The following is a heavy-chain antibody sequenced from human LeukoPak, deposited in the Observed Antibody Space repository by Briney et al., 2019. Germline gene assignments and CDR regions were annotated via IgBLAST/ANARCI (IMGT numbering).Heavy chain of an antibody. CDR1: GYTFSIYS. J-gene: IGHJ4*02. V-gene: IGHV1-69*06. Sequence: ASVKVSCKASGYTFSIYSISRVRQAPGLGLEWMGRIIPMSNTVDYAQRFQDRVTITADKSTGTAYMELSSLRSDDTAVYYCARGFCTSGHCYNDFDYWGQGTQVTVSS. CDR2: IIPMSNTV. CDR3: ARGFCTSGHCYNDFDY. D-gene: IGHD2-15*01.